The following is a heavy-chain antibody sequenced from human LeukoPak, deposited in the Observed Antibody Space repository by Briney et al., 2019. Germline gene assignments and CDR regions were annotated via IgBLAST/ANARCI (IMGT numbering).Heavy chain of an antibody. CDR1: GFTFSSYS. V-gene: IGHV3-21*01. J-gene: IGHJ5*02. D-gene: IGHD5-12*01. CDR2: ISSSSSYI. CDR3: ARDAGSGYDYWWFDP. Sequence: GGSLRLSCAASGFTFSSYSMNWVRQAPGKGLEWVSSISSSSSYIYYADSVKGRFTISRDNAKNSLYLQMNSLRAEDTAVYYCARDAGSGYDYWWFDPWGQGTLATVSS.